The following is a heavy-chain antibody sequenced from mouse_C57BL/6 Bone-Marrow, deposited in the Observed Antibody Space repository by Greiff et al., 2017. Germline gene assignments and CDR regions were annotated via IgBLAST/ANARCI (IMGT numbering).Heavy chain of an antibody. CDR3: ARIHYDYLDY. J-gene: IGHJ2*01. D-gene: IGHD2-3*01. CDR2: INPNNGGT. CDR1: GYTFTDYY. Sequence: VQLQQSGPELVKPGASVKISCKASGYTFTDYYMNWVKQSHGKSLEWIGDINPNNGGTSYNQKFKGKATLTVDKSSSTAYMELRSLTSEDSAVYYCARIHYDYLDYWGQGTTLTVSS. V-gene: IGHV1-26*01.